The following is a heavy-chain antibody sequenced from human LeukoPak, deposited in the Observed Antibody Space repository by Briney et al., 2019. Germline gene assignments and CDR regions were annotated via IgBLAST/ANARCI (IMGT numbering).Heavy chain of an antibody. CDR1: GYTFTRYD. CDR3: ARGYCSGGTCYRYWDDF. Sequence: HEASVKVSCKASGYTFTRYDINWVRQAAGQGLEWMGWINPNSGDTGYAQKFQGRVTMTRNTSISTAHMELSSLRSDDTAVYYCARGYCSGGTCYRYWDDFWGQGTLVTVSS. V-gene: IGHV1-8*01. D-gene: IGHD2-15*01. CDR2: INPNSGDT. J-gene: IGHJ4*02.